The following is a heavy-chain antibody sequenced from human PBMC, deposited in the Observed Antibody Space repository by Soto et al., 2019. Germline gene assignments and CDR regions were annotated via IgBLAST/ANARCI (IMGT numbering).Heavy chain of an antibody. CDR2: ISSDGNHK. CDR3: ARWEQPLFDY. CDR1: GFTVSAYT. J-gene: IGHJ4*02. V-gene: IGHV3-30-3*01. D-gene: IGHD1-26*01. Sequence: QVQLVESGGGVVQPGRSLRISCAASGFTVSAYTMHWVRQAPGKGLEWVAVISSDGNHKYYTDSVKGRFTISRDTSTNTLYLQMNSLRAEDTAVYYCARWEQPLFDYWGQGTLVTVSS.